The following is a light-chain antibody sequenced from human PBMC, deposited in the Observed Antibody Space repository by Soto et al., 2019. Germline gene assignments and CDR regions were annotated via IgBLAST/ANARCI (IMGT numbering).Light chain of an antibody. CDR2: AAS. Sequence: IQLTQSPSSLSASVGDRVTVTCRASQGISSYLAWYQQKPGKAPKLLIYAASTLQSGVPSRFSGSGSGTDFTLTISSLQLEDFATYYCQQHNSYPLTFGGGTKV. CDR3: QQHNSYPLT. CDR1: QGISSY. J-gene: IGKJ4*01. V-gene: IGKV1-9*01.